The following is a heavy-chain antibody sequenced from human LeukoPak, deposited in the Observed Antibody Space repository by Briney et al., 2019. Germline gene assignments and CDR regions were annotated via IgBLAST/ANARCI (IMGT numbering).Heavy chain of an antibody. CDR2: ISGSGGST. D-gene: IGHD2-2*01. V-gene: IGHV3-23*01. CDR1: GFTFSNYA. J-gene: IGHJ4*02. CDR3: AKDRADCSNTSCYAFFDY. Sequence: PGGSLRLSCAASGFTFSNYAITWVRQAPGKGLEWVSAISGSGGSTFYADSVKGRFTISRDNSKNTLYLQMNSLRAEDTAVYYCAKDRADCSNTSCYAFFDYWGQGTLVTVSP.